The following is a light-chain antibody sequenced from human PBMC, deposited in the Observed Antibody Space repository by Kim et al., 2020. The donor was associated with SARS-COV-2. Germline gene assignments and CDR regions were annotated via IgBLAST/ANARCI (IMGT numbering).Light chain of an antibody. CDR3: QQSYSTPLT. CDR1: QSISSY. Sequence: DIHMTQSPSSLSASVGDRVTITCRASQSISSYLNWYQQKPGKAPKLLIYGASSLQSGVPSRFSGSGSGTDFTLTISSLQPEDFATYYCQQSYSTPLTFGGGTKVDIK. CDR2: GAS. V-gene: IGKV1-39*01. J-gene: IGKJ4*01.